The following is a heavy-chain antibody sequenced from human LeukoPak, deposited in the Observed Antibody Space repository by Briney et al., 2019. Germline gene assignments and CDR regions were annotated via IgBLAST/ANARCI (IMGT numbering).Heavy chain of an antibody. CDR3: ARSLILTRLGFDY. CDR1: GGSFSGYY. D-gene: IGHD6-19*01. Sequence: SETLSLTCAVYGGSFSGYYWSWIRQPPGKGLEWIGEINHSGSTNYNPSLKSRVTISVDTSKNQFSLKLSSVTAADTAVYYCARSLILTRLGFDYWGQGTLVTVSS. V-gene: IGHV4-34*01. CDR2: INHSGST. J-gene: IGHJ4*02.